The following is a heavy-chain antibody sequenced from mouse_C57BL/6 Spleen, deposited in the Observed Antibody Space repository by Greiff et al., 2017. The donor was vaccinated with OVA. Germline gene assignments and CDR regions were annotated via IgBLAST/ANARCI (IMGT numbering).Heavy chain of an antibody. CDR1: GYTFTDYE. CDR3: TRHGLLYDYLDY. Sequence: QVQLKESGAELVRPGASVTLSCKASGYTFTDYEMHWVKQTPVHGLEWIGAIDPETGGTAYHQKFKGTAILTADKSSSTAYMELRSLTSEDSAVYYCTRHGLLYDYLDYWGQGTTLTVSS. D-gene: IGHD2-12*01. J-gene: IGHJ2*01. V-gene: IGHV1-15*01. CDR2: IDPETGGT.